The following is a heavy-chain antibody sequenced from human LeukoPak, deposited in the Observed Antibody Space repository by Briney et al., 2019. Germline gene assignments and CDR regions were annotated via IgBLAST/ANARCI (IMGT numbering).Heavy chain of an antibody. CDR2: IYYSGST. CDR3: ARYSSSWYDYFDY. CDR1: GGYISSSSYY. J-gene: IGHJ4*02. D-gene: IGHD6-13*01. Sequence: PSETLSLTCTASGGYISSSSYYWGWLRQPPGKGLEWIGSIYYSGSTYYNPSLKSRVTISVDTSKNQFSLKLSSVTAADTAVYYCARYSSSWYDYFDYWGQGTLVTVSS. V-gene: IGHV4-39*01.